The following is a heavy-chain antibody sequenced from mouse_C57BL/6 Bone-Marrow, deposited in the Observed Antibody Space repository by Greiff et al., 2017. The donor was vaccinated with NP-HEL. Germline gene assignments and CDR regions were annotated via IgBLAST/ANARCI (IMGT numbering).Heavy chain of an antibody. D-gene: IGHD2-4*01. CDR3: ARGDYDYDGRFAY. V-gene: IGHV1-54*01. CDR2: INPGSGGT. J-gene: IGHJ3*01. CDR1: GYAFTNYL. Sequence: QVQLHQSGAELVRPGTSVKVSCKASGYAFTNYLIEWVKQRPGQGLEWIGVINPGSGGTNYNEKFKGKATLTADKSSSTAYMQLSSLTSEDSAVYFCARGDYDYDGRFAYWGQGTLVTVSA.